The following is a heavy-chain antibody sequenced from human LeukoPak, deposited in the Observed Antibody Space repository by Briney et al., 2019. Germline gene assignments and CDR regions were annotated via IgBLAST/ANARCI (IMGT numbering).Heavy chain of an antibody. Sequence: SETLSLTCTVSSGSISTSNYYWGWVRQPPGKALEWIGNIFYSPSLKSRATISLDTSRNQFSLKLHSVTAADTAVYYCAKSNGYGLIDIWGQGTMVTVSS. V-gene: IGHV4-39*07. J-gene: IGHJ3*02. CDR3: AKSNGYGLIDI. CDR2: IF. CDR1: SGSISTSNYY. D-gene: IGHD3-22*01.